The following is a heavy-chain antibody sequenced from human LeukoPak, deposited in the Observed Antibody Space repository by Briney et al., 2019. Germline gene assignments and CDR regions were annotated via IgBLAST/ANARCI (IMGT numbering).Heavy chain of an antibody. J-gene: IGHJ3*02. Sequence: SETLSLTCTVSGGSISSSSYYWGWIRQPPGQGLEWIGSIYYSGSTYYNPSLKSRVTISVDTSKNQFSLKLSSVTAADTAVYYCARLLVVSAGYAFDIWGQGTMATVSS. V-gene: IGHV4-39*01. D-gene: IGHD3-22*01. CDR2: IYYSGST. CDR1: GGSISSSSYY. CDR3: ARLLVVSAGYAFDI.